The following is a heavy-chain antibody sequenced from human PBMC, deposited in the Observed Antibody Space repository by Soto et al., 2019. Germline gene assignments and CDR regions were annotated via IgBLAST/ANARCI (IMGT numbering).Heavy chain of an antibody. CDR2: VYNSGST. Sequence: SETLSLTCTVSGGSISSDYWTWIRQPPGKGLEWIGYVYNSGSTNYNPSLKSRVTISEDTSKSQFSLKVNSMTAADTAVYYCARYRREAVAGYTLDNWGQGILVTVSS. D-gene: IGHD6-13*01. CDR3: ARYRREAVAGYTLDN. V-gene: IGHV4-59*01. J-gene: IGHJ4*02. CDR1: GGSISSDY.